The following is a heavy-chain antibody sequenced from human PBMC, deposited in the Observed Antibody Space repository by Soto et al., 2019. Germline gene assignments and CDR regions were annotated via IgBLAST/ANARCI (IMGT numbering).Heavy chain of an antibody. D-gene: IGHD3-10*01. CDR1: GYIFATYW. J-gene: IGHJ4*02. Sequence: GESLKISCRTSGYIFATYWIGWVRQTPEKGLEWMGLIYPGDSDIRNNPSFQGQVTISSNNSITTAYLHWNSLKASDTAMYYCARFGSGGADYCGQGPPVTVYS. V-gene: IGHV5-51*01. CDR3: ARFGSGGADY. CDR2: IYPGDSDI.